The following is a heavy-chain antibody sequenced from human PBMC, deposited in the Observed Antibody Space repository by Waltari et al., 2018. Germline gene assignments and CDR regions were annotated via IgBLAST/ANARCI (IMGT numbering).Heavy chain of an antibody. Sequence: LVKPSETLSLTCTVSGGSISNYYWIWIRQPPGKGLEWIGYIYYSGSTNYNPSLKSRVTISVDTSKIQFSLNLSSVTAADTAVYYCARSPGSRHYFDYWGQGTLVTVSS. D-gene: IGHD3-10*01. V-gene: IGHV4-59*01. J-gene: IGHJ4*02. CDR1: GGSISNYY. CDR2: IYYSGST. CDR3: ARSPGSRHYFDY.